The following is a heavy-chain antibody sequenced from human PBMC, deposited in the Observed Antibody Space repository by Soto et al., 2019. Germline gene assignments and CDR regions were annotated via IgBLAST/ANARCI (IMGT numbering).Heavy chain of an antibody. CDR3: AKSHSNGWYYYDY. CDR1: GFTFSDYG. V-gene: IGHV3-30*18. J-gene: IGHJ4*02. CDR2: ISYDGSNK. Sequence: QVQLVESGGSVVQPGRSLRLSCAASGFTFSDYGMHWVCQAPGKGLEWVSVISYDGSNKYYADSVKGRFTISRDNSKNTLYLQMNTLRPEDTAVYYCAKSHSNGWYYYDYWGQGTLVTVSS. D-gene: IGHD6-19*01.